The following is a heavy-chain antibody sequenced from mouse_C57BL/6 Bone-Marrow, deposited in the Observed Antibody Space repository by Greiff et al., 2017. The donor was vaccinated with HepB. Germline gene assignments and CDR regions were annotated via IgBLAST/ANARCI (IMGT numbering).Heavy chain of an antibody. Sequence: EVKLVESGGGLVQPGGSLKLSCAASGFTFSDYYMYWVRQTPEKRLEWVAYISNGGGSTYYPDTVKGRFTISRDNAKNTLYLQMSRLKSEDTAMYYCARHPHYGSSPNYAMDYWGQGTSVTVSS. V-gene: IGHV5-12*01. CDR2: ISNGGGST. D-gene: IGHD1-1*01. CDR3: ARHPHYGSSPNYAMDY. J-gene: IGHJ4*01. CDR1: GFTFSDYY.